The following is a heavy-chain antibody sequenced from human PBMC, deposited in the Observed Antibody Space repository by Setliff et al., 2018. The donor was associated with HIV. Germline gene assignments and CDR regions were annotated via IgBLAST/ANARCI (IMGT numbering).Heavy chain of an antibody. CDR1: GFTFSSYA. D-gene: IGHD6-13*01. Sequence: PGGSPRLSCAASGFTFSSYAMHWVRQAPGKGLEYVSAISSNGGSTCYADSVKGRFTISRDNSKNTLFLQMNSLRPEDTAVYYCARDCRVGWVFTYGMDVWGQGTLVTVSS. V-gene: IGHV3-64*04. J-gene: IGHJ6*02. CDR3: ARDCRVGWVFTYGMDV. CDR2: ISSNGGST.